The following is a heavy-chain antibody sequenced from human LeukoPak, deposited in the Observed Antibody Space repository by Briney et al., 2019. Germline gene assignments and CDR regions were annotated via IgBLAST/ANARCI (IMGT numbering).Heavy chain of an antibody. V-gene: IGHV4-4*07. J-gene: IGHJ5*02. CDR2: IYTSGST. CDR1: GGSISSYY. CDR3: ARDSGEGGFVNWFDP. Sequence: PSETLSLTCTVSGGSISSYYWSWIRQPAGKGLEWIGRIYTSGSTNYNPSLKSRVTMSVDTSKNQFSLKLSSVTAADTAVYYCARDSGEGGFVNWFDPWGQGTLVTVSS. D-gene: IGHD3-10*01.